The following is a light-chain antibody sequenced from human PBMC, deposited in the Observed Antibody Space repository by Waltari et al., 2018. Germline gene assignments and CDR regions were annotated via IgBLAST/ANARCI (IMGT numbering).Light chain of an antibody. V-gene: IGKV1-5*03. J-gene: IGKJ4*01. CDR2: KAS. CDR1: QSISSR. Sequence: DIQMTQSPSTLSASVGDRVTITCRASQSISSRLAWYQQKPGKAPKLLIYKASTLESGVPSRFSGSGSGTEFTLTISSLQPDDFATYYCQQYHSYSLTFGGGTKVEIK. CDR3: QQYHSYSLT.